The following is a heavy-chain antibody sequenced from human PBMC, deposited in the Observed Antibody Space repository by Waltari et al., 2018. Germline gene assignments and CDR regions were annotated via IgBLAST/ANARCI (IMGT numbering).Heavy chain of an antibody. J-gene: IGHJ6*03. V-gene: IGHV4-34*02. D-gene: IGHD1-26*01. CDR3: ARNWELRGGMDV. CDR2: INHSGNT. CDR1: GGSFSGYH. Sequence: QVQLRQWGAGLLKPSEILSLTCAVYGGSFSGYHWSWIRQPPGKGLEWIGEINHSGNTNQNPSLKSRVTISVDTSKNQFSLKLTSVTAADTAVYYCARNWELRGGMDVWGKGTTVTVSS.